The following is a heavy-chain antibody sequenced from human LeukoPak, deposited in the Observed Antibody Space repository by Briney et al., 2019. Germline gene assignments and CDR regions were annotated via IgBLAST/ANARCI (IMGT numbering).Heavy chain of an antibody. CDR1: GYTFTGYY. J-gene: IGHJ3*02. V-gene: IGHV1-2*02. Sequence: GASVKVSCKASGYTFTGYYMHWVRQAPGQGLEWMGWINPNSGGTNYAQKFQGRVTMTRDTSISTAYMELSRLRSDDTAVYYCARGDSGSYYFGSFDIWGQGTMVTVSS. D-gene: IGHD1-26*01. CDR3: ARGDSGSYYFGSFDI. CDR2: INPNSGGT.